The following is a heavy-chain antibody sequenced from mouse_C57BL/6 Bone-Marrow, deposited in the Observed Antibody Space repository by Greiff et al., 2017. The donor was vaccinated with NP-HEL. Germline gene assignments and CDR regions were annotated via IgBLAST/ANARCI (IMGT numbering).Heavy chain of an antibody. J-gene: IGHJ2*01. D-gene: IGHD1-1*01. V-gene: IGHV14-4*01. CDR3: TTWDTTLDY. Sequence: EVQRVESGAELVRPGASVKLSCTASGFNIKDDYMHWVKQRPEQGLEWIGWIDPENGDTEYASKFQGKATITADTSSNTAYLQLSSLTSEDTAVYYCTTWDTTLDYWGQGTTLTVSS. CDR2: IDPENGDT. CDR1: GFNIKDDY.